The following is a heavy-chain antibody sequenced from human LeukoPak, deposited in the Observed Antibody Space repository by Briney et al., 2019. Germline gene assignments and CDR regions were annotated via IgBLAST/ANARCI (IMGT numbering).Heavy chain of an antibody. J-gene: IGHJ4*02. D-gene: IGHD4-23*01. CDR2: VNLQGGT. V-gene: IGHV4-4*02. CDR3: ARSAYNGNSIGFDS. CDR1: GGSITQTNY. Sequence: PSGTLSLTCDVSGGSITQTNYWTWVRQPPGKGLEWIGEVNLQGGTNYNPSLLRRVAISVDTSANHVSLQMTSVTAADTAVYYCARSAYNGNSIGFDSWGQGILVTVSS.